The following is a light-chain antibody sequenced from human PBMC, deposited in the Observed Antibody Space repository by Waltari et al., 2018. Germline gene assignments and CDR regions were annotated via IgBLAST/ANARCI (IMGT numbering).Light chain of an antibody. J-gene: IGKJ3*01. Sequence: DIVLTQTPLSLPVTPGEPASISCRSSQSLLHSDGNTYLYWYLQKPGQPPRLLIYRVSNRFSGVPYRFSGSGSGTDFTLKISRVKAEDVGIYYCMQALQTPFTFGPGTKLDIK. CDR3: MQALQTPFT. CDR1: QSLLHSDGNTY. CDR2: RVS. V-gene: IGKV2-29*02.